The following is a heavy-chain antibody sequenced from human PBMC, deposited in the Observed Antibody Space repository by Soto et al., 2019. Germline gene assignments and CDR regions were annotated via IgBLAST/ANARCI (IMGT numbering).Heavy chain of an antibody. CDR1: GFTFGSYW. J-gene: IGHJ4*02. Sequence: GGSLRLSCAASGFTFGSYWMHWVRQAPGKGLVWVSRINSDGSSTSYADSVKGRFTISRDNAKNTLYLQMNSLRAEDTAVYYCARSGSYPEFDYWGQGTLVTVSS. D-gene: IGHD1-26*01. CDR2: INSDGSST. V-gene: IGHV3-74*01. CDR3: ARSGSYPEFDY.